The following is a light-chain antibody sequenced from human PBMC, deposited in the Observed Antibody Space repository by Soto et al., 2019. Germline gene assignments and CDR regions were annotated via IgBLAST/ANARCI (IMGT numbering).Light chain of an antibody. V-gene: IGKV1-9*01. CDR3: QQLSSYPST. CDR2: DAS. J-gene: IGKJ4*01. CDR1: QDSTKY. Sequence: IQLTQSPSSLSASVGDRVTITCRASQDSTKYLDWYQPKPGKAPNLLIYDASTLHSGVPSRFRGSGSGTDFTLTVSGLQPEDFESYYCQQLSSYPSTFGGGTKVDIK.